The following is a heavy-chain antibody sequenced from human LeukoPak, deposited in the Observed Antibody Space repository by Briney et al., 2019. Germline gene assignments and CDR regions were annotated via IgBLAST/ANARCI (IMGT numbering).Heavy chain of an antibody. CDR2: IYTSGST. CDR1: GGSISSYY. Sequence: SETLSLTCTVSGGSISSYYWSWIRQPAGKGLEWIGRIYTSGSTNYNPSLKSRVTMSVDTSKNQFSLKLSSVTAADTAVYYCARQLTNTGYSSGWNWFDPWGQGTLVTVSS. V-gene: IGHV4-4*07. D-gene: IGHD6-19*01. J-gene: IGHJ5*02. CDR3: ARQLTNTGYSSGWNWFDP.